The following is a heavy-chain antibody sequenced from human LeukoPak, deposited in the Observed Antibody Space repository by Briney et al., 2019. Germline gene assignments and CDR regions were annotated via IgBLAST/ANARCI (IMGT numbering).Heavy chain of an antibody. V-gene: IGHV4-59*01. CDR2: IYYSGTT. Sequence: XYWSWIRQPPGKGLEWIGYIYYSGTTEYNPSLRSRVTISLDMSKHQFSLTLTSVTAADTAVYYCASNTGTVFDYWGQGTLVTVPS. J-gene: IGHJ4*02. CDR3: ASNTGTVFDY. CDR1: XY. D-gene: IGHD7-27*01.